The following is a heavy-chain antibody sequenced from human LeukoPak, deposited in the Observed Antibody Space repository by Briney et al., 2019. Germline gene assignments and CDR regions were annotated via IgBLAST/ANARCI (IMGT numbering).Heavy chain of an antibody. CDR3: AKGGPVVVPPAQPPLQH. CDR1: GYTFSSYE. J-gene: IGHJ1*01. Sequence: AAVKVSCKTSGYTFSSYEINWVRQAAGRGLEWVGWMNPKTGKTAYARNLQDGVTITRDTSISTAYMALSRLRSDDTAMYYCAKGGPVVVPPAQPPLQHWGQGNLVTVSS. V-gene: IGHV1-8*01. D-gene: IGHD2-2*01. CDR2: MNPKTGKT.